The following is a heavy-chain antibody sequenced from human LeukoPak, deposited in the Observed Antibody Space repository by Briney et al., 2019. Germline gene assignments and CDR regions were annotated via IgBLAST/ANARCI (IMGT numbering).Heavy chain of an antibody. J-gene: IGHJ4*02. CDR3: TSFAILTGPVDY. CDR1: GFTVSSNY. V-gene: IGHV3-49*04. Sequence: GGSLRLSCAASGFTVSSNYMSWVRQAPGNGLEWVGFIRSKAYGGTTEYAASVKGRFTISRDDSKSIAYLQMNSLKTEDTAVYYCTSFAILTGPVDYWGQGTLVTVSS. D-gene: IGHD2-8*01. CDR2: IRSKAYGGTT.